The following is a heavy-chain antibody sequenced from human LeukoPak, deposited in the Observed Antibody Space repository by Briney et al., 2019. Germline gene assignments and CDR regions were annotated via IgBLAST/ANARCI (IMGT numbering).Heavy chain of an antibody. V-gene: IGHV3-23*01. J-gene: IGHJ4*02. CDR3: AKVSGYYYDSSGYYWFDY. D-gene: IGHD3-22*01. CDR2: ISGSGGST. Sequence: PVGSLRLSCAASGFTFSSYAMSWVRQAPGKGLEWVSAISGSGGSTYYADSVKGRFTISRDNSKNTLYLQMNSLRAEDTAVYYCAKVSGYYYDSSGYYWFDYWGQGTLVTVSS. CDR1: GFTFSSYA.